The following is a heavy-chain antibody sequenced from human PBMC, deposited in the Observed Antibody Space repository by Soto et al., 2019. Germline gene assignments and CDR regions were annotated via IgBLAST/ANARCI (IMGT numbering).Heavy chain of an antibody. CDR1: GFTVSSNY. V-gene: IGHV3-66*01. CDR2: IHSGGST. D-gene: IGHD6-13*01. Sequence: EVQLVESGGGLVQPGGSLRLSCAASGFTVSSNYMSWVRQAPGKGLEWVSVIHSGGSTYYADSVKGRFTISRDNSKNTLYLQMTSLRAEDTAVYYCAREMMIAAAGSFDYWGQGTLVTVSS. CDR3: AREMMIAAAGSFDY. J-gene: IGHJ4*02.